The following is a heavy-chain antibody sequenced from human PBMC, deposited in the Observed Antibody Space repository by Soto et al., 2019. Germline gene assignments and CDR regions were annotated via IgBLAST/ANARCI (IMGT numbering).Heavy chain of an antibody. Sequence: PSETLSLTCAVYGGSFSGYYWSWIRQPPGKGLEWIGEINHSGSTNYKPSLKSRVTISVDTSKNQFSLKLSSVTAADTAVYYCARGSAVAGRNFDYWGQGTLVTVSS. D-gene: IGHD6-19*01. CDR2: INHSGST. V-gene: IGHV4-34*01. CDR3: ARGSAVAGRNFDY. J-gene: IGHJ4*02. CDR1: GGSFSGYY.